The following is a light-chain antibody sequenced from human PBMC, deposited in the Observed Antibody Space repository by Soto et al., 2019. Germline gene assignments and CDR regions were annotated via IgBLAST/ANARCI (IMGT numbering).Light chain of an antibody. CDR2: EVS. V-gene: IGLV2-14*01. CDR3: SSYTGSSINTVV. J-gene: IGLJ2*01. Sequence: QSALTQPASVSGPPGQSITISCTGTSSDVGKYSYVSWYQQHPAKAPKLMIFEVSNRPSGVSNRFSGSKSGNTASLTISGLQAEDEADYYCSSYTGSSINTVVFGGGTKLTVL. CDR1: SSDVGKYSY.